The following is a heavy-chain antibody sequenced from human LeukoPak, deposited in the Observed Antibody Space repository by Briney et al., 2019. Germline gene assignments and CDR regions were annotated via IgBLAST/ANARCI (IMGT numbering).Heavy chain of an antibody. V-gene: IGHV4-34*01. J-gene: IGHJ4*02. CDR2: INHSGST. Sequence: SETLSLTCAVYGGSFSGYYWSWIRQPPGKGLEWIGEINHSGSTNYNPSLKSRVTISVDTSKNQFSLKLSSVTAADTAVYYCARRSLWHYYDSSNYHYYFDYWGQGTLVTVSS. D-gene: IGHD3-22*01. CDR1: GGSFSGYY. CDR3: ARRSLWHYYDSSNYHYYFDY.